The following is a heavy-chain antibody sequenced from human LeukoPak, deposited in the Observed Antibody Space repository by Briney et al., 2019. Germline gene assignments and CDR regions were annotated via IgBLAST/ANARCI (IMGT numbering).Heavy chain of an antibody. V-gene: IGHV3-23*01. J-gene: IGHJ4*02. CDR3: AKSRGVVPAAIIDS. CDR2: NSGGGGST. CDR1: GFTFSSYA. Sequence: GGSLRLSCAASGFTFSSYAMSWVRQAPGKGLEWVSANSGGGGSTYYADSVKGRFTISRDNSKSTLYLQMNSLRAEDTAVYYCAKSRGVVPAAIIDSWGQGTLVTVSS. D-gene: IGHD2-2*01.